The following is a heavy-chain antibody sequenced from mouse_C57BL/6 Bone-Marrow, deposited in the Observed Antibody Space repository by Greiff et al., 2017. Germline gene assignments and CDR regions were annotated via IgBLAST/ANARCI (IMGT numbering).Heavy chain of an antibody. CDR1: GYTFTDHT. J-gene: IGHJ2*01. CDR2: IYPRDGST. D-gene: IGHD2-2*01. Sequence: QVQLQQSDAELVKPGASVKISCKVSGYTFTDHTIHWMKQRPEQGLEWIGYIYPRDGSTKYNEKFKGKATLTADKSSSTAYMQLNSLTSEDSAVYFGARWTIGYDEGYYFDYWGQGTTLTVSS. CDR3: ARWTIGYDEGYYFDY. V-gene: IGHV1-78*01.